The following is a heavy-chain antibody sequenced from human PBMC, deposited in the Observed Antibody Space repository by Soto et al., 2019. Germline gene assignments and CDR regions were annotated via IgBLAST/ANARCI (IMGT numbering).Heavy chain of an antibody. V-gene: IGHV1-69*01. CDR3: ARDPLTGPPSQYFQH. D-gene: IGHD1-20*01. J-gene: IGHJ1*01. Sequence: QVQLVQSGAEVKKPGSSVKVSCKASGGTFSSYAISWVRQAPGQGLEWMGGIIPIFDTANYAQKFQGRVTITADESTSTAYMELSSLRSEDTAVYYCARDPLTGPPSQYFQHWGQGTLVTVSS. CDR2: IIPIFDTA. CDR1: GGTFSSYA.